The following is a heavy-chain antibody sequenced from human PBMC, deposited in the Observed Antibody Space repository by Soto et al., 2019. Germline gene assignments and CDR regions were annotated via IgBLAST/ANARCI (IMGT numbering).Heavy chain of an antibody. CDR3: ARREATDGVLDF. D-gene: IGHD1-26*01. Sequence: LRLSCAASGFTFSIYWMHWVRQAPGKGLVWVSRINGDGSATNYADSVKGRFTISRDNAKNTLHLQMNSLRAEDTALYYCARREATDGVLDFWGQGTLVTVSS. CDR1: GFTFSIYW. CDR2: INGDGSAT. J-gene: IGHJ4*02. V-gene: IGHV3-74*01.